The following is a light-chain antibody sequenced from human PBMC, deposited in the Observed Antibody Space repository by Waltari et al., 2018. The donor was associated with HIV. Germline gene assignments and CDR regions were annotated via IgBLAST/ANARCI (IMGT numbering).Light chain of an antibody. Sequence: QSALTQPASVSGSPGQSITMSCTGTSSDVGSYNLVSWYQQHPGKAPKLIIYEVNKRPPVITNRFSGFKSGNTASLTITGLQAEDEADYHCCSYAIGGTFVFGGGTKVTVL. CDR1: SSDVGSYNL. CDR2: EVN. CDR3: CSYAIGGTFV. J-gene: IGLJ2*01. V-gene: IGLV2-23*02.